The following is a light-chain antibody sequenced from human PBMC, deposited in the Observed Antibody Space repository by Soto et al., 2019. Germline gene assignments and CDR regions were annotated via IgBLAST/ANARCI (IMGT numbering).Light chain of an antibody. CDR1: SSDVGGYNF. J-gene: IGLJ2*01. CDR2: DVS. V-gene: IGLV2-11*01. Sequence: QSALTQPPSASGSPGQSVTISCTGTSSDVGGYNFVSWYQQHPGKAPKLIIFDVSARPSGVPDRFTGSKSGNTASLTISGLQADDEADYYCCSYAGTYSPVLGGGTQLTVL. CDR3: CSYAGTYSPV.